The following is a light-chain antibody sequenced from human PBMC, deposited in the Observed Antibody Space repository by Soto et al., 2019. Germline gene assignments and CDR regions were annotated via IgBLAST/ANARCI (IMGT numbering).Light chain of an antibody. CDR3: SSYTRTPTLV. CDR1: NSDVGTYNF. Sequence: QSALTQPASVSGSPGQSITISCTGTNSDVGTYNFVSWYQQYPGKAPKLLIYGVNNRPSGVSTRFSGSKSGNAASLTISGLQAEDEADYHCSSYTRTPTLVFGGGTKLTVL. V-gene: IGLV2-14*01. J-gene: IGLJ2*01. CDR2: GVN.